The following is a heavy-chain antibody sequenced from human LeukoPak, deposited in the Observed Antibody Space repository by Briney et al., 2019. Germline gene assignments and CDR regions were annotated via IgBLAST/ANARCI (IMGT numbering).Heavy chain of an antibody. J-gene: IGHJ4*02. CDR1: GYTFTSYG. Sequence: ASVKVSCKASGYTFTSYGISWVRQAPGQGLEWMGWISACNGNTNYAQKFQGRVTITADKSTSTAYMELSSLRSEDTAVYYCARFGGNDPPFDYWGQGTLVTVSS. CDR2: ISACNGNT. V-gene: IGHV1-18*01. CDR3: ARFGGNDPPFDY. D-gene: IGHD2-15*01.